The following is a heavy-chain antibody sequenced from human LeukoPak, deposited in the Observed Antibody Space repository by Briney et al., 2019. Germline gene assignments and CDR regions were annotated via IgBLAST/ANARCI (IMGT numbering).Heavy chain of an antibody. V-gene: IGHV3-23*01. J-gene: IGHJ4*02. CDR3: AKVGFSEMEWLLYSDH. CDR2: ISGSSGHT. Sequence: ETLSLTCTVSGGSISSYYWSWVRQAPGKGLEWVSAISGSSGHTYYADSVKGRFTISRDNTKNTLYLQMNSLRAEDTAVYYCAKVGFSEMEWLLYSDHWGQGTLVTVSS. D-gene: IGHD3-3*01. CDR1: GGSISSYY.